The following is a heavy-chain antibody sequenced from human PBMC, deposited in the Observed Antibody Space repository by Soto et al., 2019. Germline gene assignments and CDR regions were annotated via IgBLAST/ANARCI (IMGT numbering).Heavy chain of an antibody. CDR2: IYYSGST. Sequence: QVQLQESCPGLVKPSQTLSLTCTVSGCSISSGGYYWRWIRQHPGKGLEWIGSIYYSGSTYYNPSLKRRVTIAVDTAKNQFSLKLSSVTAADTAVYYCARSRFSVVVADYYYGMDVWGQGPTVTVSS. CDR1: GCSISSGGYY. CDR3: ARSRFSVVVADYYYGMDV. J-gene: IGHJ6*02. V-gene: IGHV4-31*03. D-gene: IGHD2-15*01.